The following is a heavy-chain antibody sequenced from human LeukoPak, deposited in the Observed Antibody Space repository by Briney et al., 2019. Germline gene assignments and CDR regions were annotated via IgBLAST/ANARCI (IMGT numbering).Heavy chain of an antibody. J-gene: IGHJ5*02. Sequence: GGSLRLSCAASGFTFSTYWMSWVRQAPGKGLEWVANIKQDGSEKYYVESVKGRFTISRDNAKNSLYLQMNSLRAEDTAVYYCASGKYFFDPRGQGTLVTVSS. CDR1: GFTFSTYW. CDR2: IKQDGSEK. D-gene: IGHD3-9*01. CDR3: ASGKYFFDP. V-gene: IGHV3-7*01.